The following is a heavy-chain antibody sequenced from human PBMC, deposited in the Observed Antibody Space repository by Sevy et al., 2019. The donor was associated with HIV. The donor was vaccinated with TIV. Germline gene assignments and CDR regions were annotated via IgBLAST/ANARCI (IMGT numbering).Heavy chain of an antibody. CDR2: IKQDGSEK. Sequence: GGSLRLSCAASGFTFSSYWMSWVRQAPGKGLEWVANIKQDGSEKYYVDSVKGRFTISRDNAKNSRYLQMNSLRAEDTAVYYCAREYYYDSSGPFDYWGQGTLVTVSS. CDR1: GFTFSSYW. CDR3: AREYYYDSSGPFDY. V-gene: IGHV3-7*01. D-gene: IGHD3-22*01. J-gene: IGHJ4*02.